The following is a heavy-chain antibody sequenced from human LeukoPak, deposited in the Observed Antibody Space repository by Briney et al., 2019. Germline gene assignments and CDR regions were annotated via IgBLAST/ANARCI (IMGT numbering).Heavy chain of an antibody. CDR3: AKERGLSGSYPFDY. CDR1: GFTFSSYA. CDR2: IRGSGDTT. D-gene: IGHD1-26*01. V-gene: IGHV3-23*01. J-gene: IGHJ4*02. Sequence: GGSLRLSCAASGFTFSSYAMNWVRQAPGKGREWVSGIRGSGDTTYYADSVKGRFTMSRDNSKNTPYLQMNSLRAEDTAVYYCAKERGLSGSYPFDYWGQGTLVTVSS.